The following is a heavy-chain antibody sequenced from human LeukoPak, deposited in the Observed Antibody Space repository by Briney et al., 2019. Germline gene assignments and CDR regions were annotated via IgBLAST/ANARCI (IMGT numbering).Heavy chain of an antibody. CDR2: ISAYNGNT. Sequence: ASVKVSCKASGYTFTSYGISWVRQAPGQGLEWMGWISAYNGNTNYAQKLQGRVTMTTDTSTSTAYMELRSLRSDDTAVYYCARGRGSSGYSVWYYYMDVWGKGTTVTVSS. V-gene: IGHV1-18*01. D-gene: IGHD3-22*01. CDR1: GYTFTSYG. J-gene: IGHJ6*03. CDR3: ARGRGSSGYSVWYYYMDV.